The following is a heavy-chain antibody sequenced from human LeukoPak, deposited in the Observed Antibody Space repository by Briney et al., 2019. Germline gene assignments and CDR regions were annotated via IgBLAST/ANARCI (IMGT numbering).Heavy chain of an antibody. CDR1: GYSISSGYH. J-gene: IGHJ4*02. CDR3: ARRKLQITMVRGVYYFDY. V-gene: IGHV4-38-2*01. D-gene: IGHD3-10*01. CDR2: IYHTGDS. Sequence: SETLSLTCSVSGYSISSGYHWGWIRQSPGKGLEWIGSIYHTGDSYHNPSLESRVTILVDTSKNQLSLKLSSVTAADTAVYYCARRKLQITMVRGVYYFDYWGQGTLVTVSS.